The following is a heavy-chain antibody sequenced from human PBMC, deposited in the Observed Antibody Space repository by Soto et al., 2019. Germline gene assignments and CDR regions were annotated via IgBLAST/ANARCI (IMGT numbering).Heavy chain of an antibody. CDR3: ATGSGSYYRFDY. D-gene: IGHD3-10*01. V-gene: IGHV4-59*01. Sequence: SETLSLTCSVSGGSIRSDYWSWIRQPPGKGLEWIGYIYYSGSTNYNPSLKSRVTISVDTSKNQFSLKLSSVTAADTAVYYCATGSGSYYRFDYWGQGTLVTVSS. CDR1: GGSIRSDY. CDR2: IYYSGST. J-gene: IGHJ4*02.